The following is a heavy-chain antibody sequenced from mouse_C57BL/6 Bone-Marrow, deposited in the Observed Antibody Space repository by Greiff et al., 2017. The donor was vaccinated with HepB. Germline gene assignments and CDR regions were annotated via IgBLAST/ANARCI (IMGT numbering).Heavy chain of an antibody. CDR3: ARYLSYYGSSYFDY. Sequence: EVQLQQSGPELVKPGASVKIPCKASGYTFTDYNMDWVKQSHGKSLEWIGDINPNNGGTIYNQKFKGKATLTVDKSSSTAYMELRSLTSEDTAVYYCARYLSYYGSSYFDYWGQGTTLTVSS. CDR1: GYTFTDYN. J-gene: IGHJ2*01. CDR2: INPNNGGT. V-gene: IGHV1-18*01. D-gene: IGHD1-1*01.